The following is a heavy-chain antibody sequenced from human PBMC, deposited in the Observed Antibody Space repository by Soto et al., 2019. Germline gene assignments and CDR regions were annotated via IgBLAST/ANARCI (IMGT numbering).Heavy chain of an antibody. CDR3: ARAGSRSPLLRYFDWLLGYFDY. CDR2: IWYDGSNK. J-gene: IGHJ4*02. V-gene: IGHV3-33*01. Sequence: GGSLRLSCAASGFTFSSYGMHWVRQAPGKGLEWVAVIWYDGSNKYYADSVKGRFTISRDNSKNTLYLQMNSLRAEDTAVYYCARAGSRSPLLRYFDWLLGYFDYWGQGTLVTVSS. CDR1: GFTFSSYG. D-gene: IGHD3-9*01.